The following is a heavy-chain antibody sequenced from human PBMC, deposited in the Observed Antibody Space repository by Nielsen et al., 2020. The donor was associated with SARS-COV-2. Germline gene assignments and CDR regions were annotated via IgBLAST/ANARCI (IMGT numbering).Heavy chain of an antibody. J-gene: IGHJ6*03. CDR1: GYTFTSYA. V-gene: IGHV1-3*01. D-gene: IGHD1-26*01. Sequence: ASVKVSCKASGYTFTSYAVHWVRQAPGQRLEWMGWINAGNGNTKYSQKFQGRVTITRDTSASTAYMELSSLRSEDTAVYYCARDLVVGATTWYYMDVWGKGTTVTVSS. CDR3: ARDLVVGATTWYYMDV. CDR2: INAGNGNT.